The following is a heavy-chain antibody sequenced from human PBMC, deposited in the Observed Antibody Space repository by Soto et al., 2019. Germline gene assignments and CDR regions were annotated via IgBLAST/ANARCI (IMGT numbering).Heavy chain of an antibody. V-gene: IGHV3-30-3*01. Sequence: GGSMRLSCAASGFTFSSYAMHWVRQAPGKGLEWVAVISYDGSNKYYADSVKGRFTISRDNSKNTLYLQMNSLRAEDTAVYYCASSKPPWYNWNDVGNWFDPWGQGT. D-gene: IGHD1-20*01. J-gene: IGHJ5*02. CDR2: ISYDGSNK. CDR3: ASSKPPWYNWNDVGNWFDP. CDR1: GFTFSSYA.